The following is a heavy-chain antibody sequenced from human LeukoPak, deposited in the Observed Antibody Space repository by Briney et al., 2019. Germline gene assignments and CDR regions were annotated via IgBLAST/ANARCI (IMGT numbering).Heavy chain of an antibody. V-gene: IGHV3-48*03. CDR1: GFTFSSYE. CDR2: ISSSGSTI. CDR3: ARDQVTISWGTRRDAFDI. Sequence: GGSLRLSCAAPGFTFSSYEMNWVRQAPGKGLEWVSYISSSGSTIYYADSVKGRFTISRDNAKNSLYLQMNSLRAEDTAVYYCARDQVTISWGTRRDAFDIWGQGTMVTVSS. D-gene: IGHD3-9*01. J-gene: IGHJ3*02.